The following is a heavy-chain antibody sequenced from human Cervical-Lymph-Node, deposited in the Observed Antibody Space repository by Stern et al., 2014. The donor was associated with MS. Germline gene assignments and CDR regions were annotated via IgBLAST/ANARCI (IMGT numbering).Heavy chain of an antibody. J-gene: IGHJ4*02. Sequence: EVQLVESGGGLVQPGGSLRLSCAASGFTVSNNYMTWVRQGPGMGLEWVSLSYSGGNTYYADSVKGRFTISRDNSKNTLYLQMNSLRPEDTAVYYCATRNIGTRGYWGQGALVTVSS. V-gene: IGHV3-66*02. CDR1: GFTVSNNY. D-gene: IGHD6-6*01. CDR2: SYSGGNT. CDR3: ATRNIGTRGY.